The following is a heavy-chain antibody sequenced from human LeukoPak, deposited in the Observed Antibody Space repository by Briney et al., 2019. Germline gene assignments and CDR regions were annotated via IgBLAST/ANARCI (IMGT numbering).Heavy chain of an antibody. CDR1: GFTFSSYA. D-gene: IGHD5-12*01. CDR2: ISYDGSNK. CDR3: ARAGIVATNDY. J-gene: IGHJ4*02. V-gene: IGHV3-30*04. Sequence: GGSLRLSCAASGFTFSSYAMHWVRQAPGKGLEWVAVISYDGSNKYYADSVKGRSTISRDNSKNTLYLQMNSLRAEDTAVYYCARAGIVATNDYWGQGTLVTVSS.